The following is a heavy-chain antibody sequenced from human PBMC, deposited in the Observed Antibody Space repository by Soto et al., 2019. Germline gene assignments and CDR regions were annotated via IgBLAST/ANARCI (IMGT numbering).Heavy chain of an antibody. J-gene: IGHJ4*02. CDR1: GGSFSGYY. Sequence: SETLSLTCAVYGGSFSGYYWSWIRQPPWKGLEWIGEINHRGSTNYNPSLKSRVTISVDTSKNQFSLKMSSVTAADTAVYYCARGEPKYCSGGSCYPSLSYSSGWYWDYWGQGTLVTVS. V-gene: IGHV4-34*01. CDR2: INHRGST. CDR3: ARGEPKYCSGGSCYPSLSYSSGWYWDY. D-gene: IGHD2-15*01.